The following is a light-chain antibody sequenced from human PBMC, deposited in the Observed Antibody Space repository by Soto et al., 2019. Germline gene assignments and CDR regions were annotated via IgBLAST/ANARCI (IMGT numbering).Light chain of an antibody. CDR1: SSDVGGYNY. Sequence: QSALTQPPSASGSPGQSVTISCTGTSSDVGGYNYVSWYQQHPGKAPKLMIYEATKRPSGVPDRFSGSKSGTTASLTVSGLQADDEADYYCSSYAGSNNFVVFGGGTKLTVL. V-gene: IGLV2-8*01. CDR3: SSYAGSNNFVV. J-gene: IGLJ2*01. CDR2: EAT.